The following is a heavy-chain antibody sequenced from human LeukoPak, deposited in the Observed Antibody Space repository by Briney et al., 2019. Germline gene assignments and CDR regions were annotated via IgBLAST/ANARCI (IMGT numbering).Heavy chain of an antibody. D-gene: IGHD2-2*01. CDR2: ISGSGGST. Sequence: GGSLRLSCAASGFTFSSYAVSWVRQAPGKGLEWVSAISGSGGSTYYADSVKGRFTISRDNSKNTLYLQMNSLRAEDTAVYYCAKLSGVVPAAIDNWGQGTLVTVSS. V-gene: IGHV3-23*01. J-gene: IGHJ4*02. CDR1: GFTFSSYA. CDR3: AKLSGVVPAAIDN.